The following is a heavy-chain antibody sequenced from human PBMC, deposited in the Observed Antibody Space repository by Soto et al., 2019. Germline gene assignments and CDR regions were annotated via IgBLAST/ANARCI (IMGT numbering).Heavy chain of an antibody. V-gene: IGHV4-39*07. Sequence: LSLTCTVSGGSISSSSYYWGWIRQPPGKGLEWIGSIYYSGSTNYSPSLKSRVTISLDTSKNEFSLKLSSVIAADTAVYYCARTRRWLSFDSWGPGTLVTVSS. CDR2: IYYSGST. CDR3: ARTRRWLSFDS. CDR1: GGSISSSSYY. D-gene: IGHD3-22*01. J-gene: IGHJ4*02.